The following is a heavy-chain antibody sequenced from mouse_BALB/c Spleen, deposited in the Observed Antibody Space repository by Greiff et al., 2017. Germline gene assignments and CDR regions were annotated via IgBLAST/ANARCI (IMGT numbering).Heavy chain of an antibody. CDR1: GYTFTSYW. CDR2: IDPSDSYT. J-gene: IGHJ4*01. CDR3: ASHYYGSRGYAMDY. V-gene: IGHV1-69*02. D-gene: IGHD1-1*01. Sequence: VQLQQPGAELVRPGDSVKLSCKASGYTFTSYWMHWVTQRPGQGLEWIGEIDPSDSYTNYNQKFKGKATLTVDKSSSTAYMQLSSLTSEDSAVYYCASHYYGSRGYAMDYWGQGTSVTVSS.